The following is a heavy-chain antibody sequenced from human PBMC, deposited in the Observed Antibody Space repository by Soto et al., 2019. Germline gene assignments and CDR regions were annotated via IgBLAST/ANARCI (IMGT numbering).Heavy chain of an antibody. CDR3: AKGDSSGYYFAFFDY. Sequence: QVQLVESGGGVVQPGRSLRLSCAASGFTFSSYGMHWVRQAPGKGLEWVAVISYDGSNKYYADSVKGRFTISRDNSKNTLYLQMNSLRAEDTAVYYCAKGDSSGYYFAFFDYWGQGTLVTVSS. D-gene: IGHD3-22*01. J-gene: IGHJ4*02. V-gene: IGHV3-30*18. CDR2: ISYDGSNK. CDR1: GFTFSSYG.